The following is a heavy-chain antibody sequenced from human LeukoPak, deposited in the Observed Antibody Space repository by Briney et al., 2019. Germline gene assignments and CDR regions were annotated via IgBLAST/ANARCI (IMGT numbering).Heavy chain of an antibody. D-gene: IGHD6-19*01. V-gene: IGHV3-23*01. CDR2: ISGSGGST. CDR1: GFTFSSYA. Sequence: GGSLRLSCEASGFTFSSYAMSWVRQAPGKGLEWVSAISGSGGSTYYADSVKGRFTISRDNSKNTLYLQMNSLRAEDTAVYYCAKHPLAAVAGQFDYWGQGTLVTVSS. J-gene: IGHJ4*02. CDR3: AKHPLAAVAGQFDY.